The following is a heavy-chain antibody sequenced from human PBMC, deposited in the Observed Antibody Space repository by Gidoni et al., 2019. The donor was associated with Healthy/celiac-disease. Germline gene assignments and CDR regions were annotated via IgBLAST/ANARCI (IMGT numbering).Heavy chain of an antibody. CDR1: GGSIRSSNW. V-gene: IGHV4-4*02. Sequence: QAQLQESRPGLLNPSGTLSLTPAVPGGSIRSSNWWSWVRQPPGKGREWIGEIYHSGSTNYNPSLQSRVTISVDKSKNQFSLKLSSVTAADTAVYYCAREGGIDSGWYVFDYWGQGTLVTVSS. D-gene: IGHD6-19*01. J-gene: IGHJ4*02. CDR2: IYHSGST. CDR3: AREGGIDSGWYVFDY.